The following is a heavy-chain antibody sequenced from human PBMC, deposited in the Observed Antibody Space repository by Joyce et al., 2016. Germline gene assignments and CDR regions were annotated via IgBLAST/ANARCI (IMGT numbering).Heavy chain of an antibody. CDR1: GFTFSGYG. CDR3: AKDYRRSLWLGDLSYYYFMDV. V-gene: IGHV3-30*18. D-gene: IGHD3-10*01. CDR2: ISYDGANK. Sequence: QVQLVESGGGVVQPGRSLRLSCAGSGFTFSGYGIHWVRQAPGKGLEGVAVISYDGANKYYADSAKGRFTVSRDNSKNTVYLQMNSLRAEDTAVYYCAKDYRRSLWLGDLSYYYFMDVWGKGTTVTVSS. J-gene: IGHJ6*03.